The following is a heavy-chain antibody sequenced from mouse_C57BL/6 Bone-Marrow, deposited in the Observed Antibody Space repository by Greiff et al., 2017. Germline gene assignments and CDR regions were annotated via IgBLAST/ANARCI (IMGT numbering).Heavy chain of an antibody. V-gene: IGHV1-64*01. CDR3: ARRDYYGSTYWYFDV. CDR2: IHPNSGST. D-gene: IGHD1-1*01. CDR1: GHTFTSYW. J-gene: IGHJ1*03. Sequence: QVQLQQPGAELVKPGASVKLSCKASGHTFTSYWMHWVKQRPGQGLEWIGMIHPNSGSTNYNEKFKSKATLTVDKSSSTAYMQLSSLTSEDSAVYYCARRDYYGSTYWYFDVWGTGTTVTVSS.